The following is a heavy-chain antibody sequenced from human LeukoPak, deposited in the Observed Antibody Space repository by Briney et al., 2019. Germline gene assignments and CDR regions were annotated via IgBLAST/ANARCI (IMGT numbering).Heavy chain of an antibody. CDR1: GDSVSSNSAA. J-gene: IGHJ6*02. CDR2: TYYRSKWYN. Sequence: SQTLSLTCAISGDSVSSNSAAWNWIRQSPSRGLEWLGRTYYRSKWYNDYAVSVKSRITINPDTSKNQFSLQLNSVTPEDTAVYYCAGGSNNWKYGYYYGMDVWGQGTTVTVSS. V-gene: IGHV6-1*01. CDR3: AGGSNNWKYGYYYGMDV. D-gene: IGHD1-20*01.